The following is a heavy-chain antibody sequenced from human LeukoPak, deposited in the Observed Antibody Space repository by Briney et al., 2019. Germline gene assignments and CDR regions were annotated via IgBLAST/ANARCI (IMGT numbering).Heavy chain of an antibody. CDR2: MNPNSGNT. J-gene: IGHJ5*02. Sequence: ASVKVSCKASGYTFTSYDINWVRQAPGQGLEWMGWMNPNSGNTGYAQKFQGRVTMTRNTSISTAYMELSSLRSEDTAVYCCARLYYDFWSGYYTGARGWFDPWGQGTLVTVSS. D-gene: IGHD3-3*01. V-gene: IGHV1-8*01. CDR3: ARLYYDFWSGYYTGARGWFDP. CDR1: GYTFTSYD.